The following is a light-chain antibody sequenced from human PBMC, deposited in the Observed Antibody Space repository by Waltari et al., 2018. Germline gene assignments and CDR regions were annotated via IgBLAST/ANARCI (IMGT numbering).Light chain of an antibody. Sequence: DIQMTQSPSTLSASVGDRVTITCRASQSISSWLAWYQQKPGKAPKLLIYKASSLESGVPSRFSGSGSGTAFTLTISSLQPDDFATYYCQQYNGYSWTFGQGTKVEIK. CDR2: KAS. J-gene: IGKJ1*01. CDR1: QSISSW. CDR3: QQYNGYSWT. V-gene: IGKV1-5*03.